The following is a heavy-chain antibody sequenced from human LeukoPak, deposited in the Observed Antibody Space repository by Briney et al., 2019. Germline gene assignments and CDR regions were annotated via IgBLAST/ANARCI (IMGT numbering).Heavy chain of an antibody. Sequence: PSETLSLTCAVYGGSFSGYYWGWIRQPPGKGLEWIGEINHSGSTNYNPSLKSRVTISVDTSKNQFSLKLSSVTAADTAVYYCARGQLGITFDYWGQGTLVTVSS. CDR1: GGSFSGYY. CDR2: INHSGST. V-gene: IGHV4-34*01. CDR3: ARGQLGITFDY. J-gene: IGHJ4*02. D-gene: IGHD7-27*01.